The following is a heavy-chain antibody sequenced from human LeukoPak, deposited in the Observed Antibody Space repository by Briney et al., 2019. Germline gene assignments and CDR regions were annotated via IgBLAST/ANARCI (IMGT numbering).Heavy chain of an antibody. CDR1: GGSISSYY. CDR3: ARLSWPGRGSRFDP. J-gene: IGHJ5*02. D-gene: IGHD3-10*01. CDR2: IYYSGST. V-gene: IGHV4-59*01. Sequence: SETLSLTCTVSGGSISSYYWSWIRQPPGKGLEWIGYIYYSGSTNYNPSLKSRVTISVDTSKNQFSLNLSSVTAADTAVYFCARLSWPGRGSRFDPWGQGTLVTVSS.